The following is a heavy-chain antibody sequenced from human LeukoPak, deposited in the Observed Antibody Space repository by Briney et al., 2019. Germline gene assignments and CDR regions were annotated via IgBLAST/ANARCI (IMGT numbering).Heavy chain of an antibody. CDR3: ARDYDILTGTNWFDP. J-gene: IGHJ5*02. CDR2: IYTSGST. V-gene: IGHV4-4*07. D-gene: IGHD3-9*01. CDR1: GGSISSYY. Sequence: SETLSLTCTVSGGSISSYYWSWIRQPAGKGLEWIGRIYTSGSTNYNPSLKSRVTMSVDTSKNQFSLKLSSVTDADTSVYYCARDYDILTGTNWFDPWGQGTLVTVSS.